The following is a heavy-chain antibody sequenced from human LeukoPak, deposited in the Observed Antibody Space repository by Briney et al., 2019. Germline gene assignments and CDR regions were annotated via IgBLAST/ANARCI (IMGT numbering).Heavy chain of an antibody. CDR2: ISSSGSGGNT. CDR3: AKSCNSGNCYYNY. CDR1: GVTLSNYA. V-gene: IGHV3-23*01. J-gene: IGHJ4*02. D-gene: IGHD2/OR15-2a*01. Sequence: GGSLRPSCVASGVTLSNYAMSWARQAPGKGLEWVSGISSSGSGGNTYYADSVKGRFTISRDNSENTLSLQMNSLRADDTAIYYCAKSCNSGNCYYNYWGQGTLVTVSS.